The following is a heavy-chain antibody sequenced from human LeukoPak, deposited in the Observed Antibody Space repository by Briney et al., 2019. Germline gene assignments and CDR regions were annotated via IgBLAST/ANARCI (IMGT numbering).Heavy chain of an antibody. D-gene: IGHD3-10*01. CDR2: IYHSGST. Sequence: SETLSLTRSVSGGSISSSNYYWSWIRQPAGKGLEWIGSIYHSGSTYYNPSLKSRVTISVDTSKNQFSLKLSPVTAADTAVYYCAKCRRMVDAFDIWGQGTMVTVSS. CDR1: GGSISSSNYY. V-gene: IGHV4-39*07. CDR3: AKCRRMVDAFDI. J-gene: IGHJ3*02.